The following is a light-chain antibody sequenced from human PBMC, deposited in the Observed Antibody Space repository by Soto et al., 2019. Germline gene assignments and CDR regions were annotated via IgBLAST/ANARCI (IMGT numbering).Light chain of an antibody. V-gene: IGKV4-1*01. J-gene: IGKJ1*01. CDR3: QQYYSTLTWT. Sequence: DIVMTQSPDSLGVSLGERATINCKSSQSVLYSSNNKNYLAWYQQKPGQPPKLLIYWASTRESGVPDRFSGSGSGTDFTLTISSLQAVDVAVYYCQQYYSTLTWTFGQGTKVEIK. CDR2: WAS. CDR1: QSVLYSSNNKNY.